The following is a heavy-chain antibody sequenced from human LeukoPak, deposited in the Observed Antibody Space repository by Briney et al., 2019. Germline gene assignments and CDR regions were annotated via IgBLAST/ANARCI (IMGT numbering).Heavy chain of an antibody. Sequence: PSETLSLTCTVSGGSISSGSYHWSWIRQSPGKGLEWIEYVFHTRVSNYNPSLKSRVTIAIDTSKNQFSLNLTSVTAADTAIYFCARSNGCHGYSYGYEGPFDCWGQGTLVTVSS. D-gene: IGHD5-18*01. CDR1: GGSISSGSYH. J-gene: IGHJ4*02. V-gene: IGHV4-61*01. CDR2: VFHTRVS. CDR3: ARSNGCHGYSYGYEGPFDC.